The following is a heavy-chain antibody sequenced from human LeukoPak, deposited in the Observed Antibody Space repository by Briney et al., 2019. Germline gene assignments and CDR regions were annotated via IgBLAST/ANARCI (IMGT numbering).Heavy chain of an antibody. D-gene: IGHD2-2*01. Sequence: GASVKVSCKASGYTFTSYDINWVRQATGQGLEWMGWINPNSGGTNYAQKFQGRVTMTRDTSISTAYMELSRLRSDDTAVYYCARARRYCSSTSCYANWFGPWGQGTLVTVSS. CDR2: INPNSGGT. J-gene: IGHJ5*02. CDR1: GYTFTSYD. V-gene: IGHV1-2*02. CDR3: ARARRYCSSTSCYANWFGP.